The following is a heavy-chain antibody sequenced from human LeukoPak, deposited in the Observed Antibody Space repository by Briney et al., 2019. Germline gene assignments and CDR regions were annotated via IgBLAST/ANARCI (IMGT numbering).Heavy chain of an antibody. CDR2: IIPILGIA. CDR3: ASWGDYYDSSGYGSSVY. V-gene: IGHV1-69*04. Sequence: SVKVSCKASGGTFSSYAISWVRQAPGQGRECMGRIIPILGIANYAQKFQGRVTITADKSTSTAYMELSSLRSEDTAVYYCASWGDYYDSSGYGSSVYWGQGTLVTVSS. CDR1: GGTFSSYA. D-gene: IGHD3-22*01. J-gene: IGHJ4*02.